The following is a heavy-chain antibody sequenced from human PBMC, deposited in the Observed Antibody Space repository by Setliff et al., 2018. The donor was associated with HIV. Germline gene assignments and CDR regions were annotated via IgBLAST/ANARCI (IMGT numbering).Heavy chain of an antibody. V-gene: IGHV4-34*01. D-gene: IGHD2-15*01. CDR3: ARVSITYWYSIPTFYYYYMDV. CDR1: GGSFSDNY. Sequence: PSETLSLTCAVYGGSFSDNYWSWIRQSPGKGLEWIGEINHSGRTKYSPSLRSRVSISVDTSKTQFSLKLRSVTAADTAMYYCARVSITYWYSIPTFYYYYMDVWGKGTKVTVSS. CDR2: INHSGRT. J-gene: IGHJ6*03.